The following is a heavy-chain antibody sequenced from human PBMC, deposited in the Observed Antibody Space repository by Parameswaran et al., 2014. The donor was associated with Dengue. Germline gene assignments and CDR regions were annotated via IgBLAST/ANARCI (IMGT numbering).Heavy chain of an antibody. CDR3: ARALVLGYCSGGSCYDYYGMDV. Sequence: VRQAPGKGLEWVSSITSDSTYIYYADSVRGRFTISRDNAKNSLYLQMNSLRAEDTAVYYCARALVLGYCSGGSCYDYYGMDVWGQGTTVTVSS. CDR2: ITSDSTYI. J-gene: IGHJ6*02. V-gene: IGHV3-21*01. D-gene: IGHD2-15*01.